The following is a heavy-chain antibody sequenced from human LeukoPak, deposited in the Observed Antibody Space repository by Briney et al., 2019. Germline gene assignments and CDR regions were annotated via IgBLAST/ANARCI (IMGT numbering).Heavy chain of an antibody. D-gene: IGHD4-17*01. J-gene: IGHJ4*02. V-gene: IGHV4-59*01. Sequence: PSETLSLTCAVYGGSFSGYYWSWIRQPPGKGLEWIGYIYYSGSTNYNPSLKSRVTISVDTSKNQFSLKLSSVTAADTAVYYCARGHGDFGFDYWGQGTLVTVSS. CDR1: GGSFSGYY. CDR3: ARGHGDFGFDY. CDR2: IYYSGST.